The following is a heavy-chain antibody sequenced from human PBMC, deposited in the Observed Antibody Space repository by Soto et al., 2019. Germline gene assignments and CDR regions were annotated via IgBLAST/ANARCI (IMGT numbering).Heavy chain of an antibody. Sequence: EVQLVESGGGLVQPGGSLRLSCAASGFTFSNYWLYWVRQAPGKGLVWVSSINSDGSVSSYADSVKGRLTISRDNVKNTMYLQMDSLRAEETAVYYCARGECVGGTCYSLAGSFYYYMDVWGKGTTVTVFS. V-gene: IGHV3-74*01. D-gene: IGHD2-15*01. CDR1: GFTFSNYW. CDR3: ARGECVGGTCYSLAGSFYYYMDV. CDR2: INSDGSVS. J-gene: IGHJ6*03.